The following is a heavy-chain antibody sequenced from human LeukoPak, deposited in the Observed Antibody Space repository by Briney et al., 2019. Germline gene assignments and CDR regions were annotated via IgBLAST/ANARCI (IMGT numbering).Heavy chain of an antibody. D-gene: IGHD3-22*01. CDR2: ISAYNGNT. Sequence: EASVKVSCKASGYTFTSYGISWVRQAPGQGLEWMGWISAYNGNTNYAQKLQGRVTMTTDTSTSTAYMELRSLRSDDTAVYYCAREYYYDSSGYSPYFDYWGQGTLVTVSS. J-gene: IGHJ4*02. V-gene: IGHV1-18*01. CDR1: GYTFTSYG. CDR3: AREYYYDSSGYSPYFDY.